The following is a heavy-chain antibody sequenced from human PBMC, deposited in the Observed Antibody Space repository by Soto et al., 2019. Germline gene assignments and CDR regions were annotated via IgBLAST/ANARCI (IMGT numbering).Heavy chain of an antibody. CDR2: IIPIFGTA. CDR3: ARAPANSGYSYGDYYYGMDV. V-gene: IGHV1-69*01. Sequence: QVQLVQSGAEVKKPGSSVKVSCKASGGTFSSYAISWVRQAPGQGLEWMGGIIPIFGTANYAQKFQGRVTITADESTSTAYMELSSLRSEDTAVYYCARAPANSGYSYGDYYYGMDVWGQVTTVTVSS. CDR1: GGTFSSYA. D-gene: IGHD5-18*01. J-gene: IGHJ6*02.